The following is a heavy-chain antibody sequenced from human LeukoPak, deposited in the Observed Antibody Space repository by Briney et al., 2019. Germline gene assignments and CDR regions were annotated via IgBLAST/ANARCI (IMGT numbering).Heavy chain of an antibody. CDR2: FDPEDGET. J-gene: IGHJ6*03. CDR3: ARVYCSSTSCYRVLAARPNYYYYMDV. CDR1: GYTLTELS. V-gene: IGHV1-24*01. Sequence: GASVKVSCKVSGYTLTELSMHWVRQAPGKGLEWMGGFDPEDGETIYAQKFQGRVTMTEDTSTDTAYMELRSLRSDDTAVYYCARVYCSSTSCYRVLAARPNYYYYMDVWGKGTTVTVSS. D-gene: IGHD2-2*01.